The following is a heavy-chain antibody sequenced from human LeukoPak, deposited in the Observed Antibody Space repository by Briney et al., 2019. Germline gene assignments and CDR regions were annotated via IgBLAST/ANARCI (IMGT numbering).Heavy chain of an antibody. J-gene: IGHJ6*03. CDR3: ARGRYYYMDV. CDR2: INHSGST. V-gene: IGHV4-34*01. CDR1: GGSFSGYY. Sequence: SETLSLNCAVYGGSFSGYYWSWIRQPPGKGLEWIGEINHSGSTNYNPSLKSRVTISVDTSKNQSSLKLSSVTAADTAVYYCARGRYYYMDVWGKGTTVTVSS.